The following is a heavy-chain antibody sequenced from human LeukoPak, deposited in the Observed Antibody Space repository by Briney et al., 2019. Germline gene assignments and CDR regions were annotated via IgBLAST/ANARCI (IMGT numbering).Heavy chain of an antibody. Sequence: SVSVSCKAAGGTFSSYAISWVRQAPGQGLEWMGRIIPILGIANYAQKFQGRVTITADKSTSTAYMELSSLRSEDTAVYYCVWAAAGKGWFDPWGQGTLVTVSS. CDR2: IIPILGIA. J-gene: IGHJ5*02. V-gene: IGHV1-69*04. D-gene: IGHD6-13*01. CDR1: GGTFSSYA. CDR3: VWAAAGKGWFDP.